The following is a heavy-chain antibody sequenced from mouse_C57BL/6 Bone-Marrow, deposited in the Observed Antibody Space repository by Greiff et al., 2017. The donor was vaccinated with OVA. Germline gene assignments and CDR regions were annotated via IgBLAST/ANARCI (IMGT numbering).Heavy chain of an antibody. Sequence: ESGPGILQPSQTLSLTCSFSGFSLSTFGMGVGWIRQPSGKGLEWLAYIWWDDDKYYNPALKSRLTISKDTSKNQVFLKNANVDTADTATYYCARPYYGNYAWFAYWGQGTLVTASA. J-gene: IGHJ3*01. CDR3: ARPYYGNYAWFAY. V-gene: IGHV8-8*01. CDR2: IWWDDDK. CDR1: GFSLSTFGMG. D-gene: IGHD2-1*01.